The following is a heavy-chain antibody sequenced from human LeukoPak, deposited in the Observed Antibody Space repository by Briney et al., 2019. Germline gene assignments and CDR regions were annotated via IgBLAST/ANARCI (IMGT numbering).Heavy chain of an antibody. J-gene: IGHJ4*02. V-gene: IGHV3-7*03. CDR2: IKQDGSDK. CDR1: GFTFSNLW. CDR3: ATSTAAAGTD. D-gene: IGHD6-13*01. Sequence: GGYLRLSCAASGFTFSNLWMSWVRQAPGKGLKWVANIKQDGSDKYYVDSVKGRFTISRDNAKNSLYLQMNSLRAEDTAIYYCATSTAAAGTDWGQGTLVTVSS.